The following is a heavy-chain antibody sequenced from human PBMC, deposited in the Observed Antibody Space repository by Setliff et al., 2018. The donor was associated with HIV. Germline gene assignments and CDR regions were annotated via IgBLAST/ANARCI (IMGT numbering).Heavy chain of an antibody. J-gene: IGHJ4*02. CDR2: IWFDGSKK. CDR3: AKGYSGYDCTLDY. D-gene: IGHD5-12*01. CDR1: EVSFTFRSFG. V-gene: IGHV3-30*02. Sequence: GSLRLSCAASEVSFTFRSFGMHWVRQAPGKGLEWLAFIWFDGSKKYYADSVKGRFTISRDNSKNTLYLQMNSLRAEDTAVYYCAKGYSGYDCTLDYWGQGTPVTVSS.